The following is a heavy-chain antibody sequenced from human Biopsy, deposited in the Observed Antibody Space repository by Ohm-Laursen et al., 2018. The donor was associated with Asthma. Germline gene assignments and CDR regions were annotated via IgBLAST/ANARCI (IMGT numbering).Heavy chain of an antibody. V-gene: IGHV3-30*18. D-gene: IGHD3-3*01. CDR2: ISYDGSNK. J-gene: IGHJ6*02. CDR1: GFTFSSYG. Sequence: RSLRFSCAAAGFTFSSYGMYWVRQAPGKGLEWVAVISYDGSNKYYADSVKGRFTISRDNSKNTLYLQMNSLRAEDTAVYYCAKDTEGRYDFWSGLSYNYYGMDVWGQGTTVTVSS. CDR3: AKDTEGRYDFWSGLSYNYYGMDV.